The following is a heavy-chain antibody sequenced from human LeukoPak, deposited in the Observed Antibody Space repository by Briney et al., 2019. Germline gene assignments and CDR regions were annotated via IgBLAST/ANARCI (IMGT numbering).Heavy chain of an antibody. CDR1: GGSFSGYY. J-gene: IGHJ3*02. V-gene: IGHV4-34*01. Sequence: SETLSLTCAVYGGSFSGYYWSWIRQPPGKGLEWIGEINHSGSTNYNPSLKSRVTISVDTSKNQFSLKLSSVTAADTAVYYCARVRGLLGDTFDIWGQGTMVTVSS. CDR2: INHSGST. CDR3: ARVRGLLGDTFDI. D-gene: IGHD3-10*01.